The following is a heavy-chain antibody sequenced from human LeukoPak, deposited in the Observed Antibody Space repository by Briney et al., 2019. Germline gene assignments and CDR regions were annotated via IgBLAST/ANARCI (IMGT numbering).Heavy chain of an antibody. CDR1: GGSISSYY. D-gene: IGHD3-10*01. Sequence: SETLSLTCTVSGGSISSYYWSWIRQPAGKGLEWIGRIYTSGSTNYNPSLKSRVTMSVDTSKNQFSLKLSSVTAADTAVYYCASMITMVRGVITYYFDYWGQGTLVTVSS. CDR2: IYTSGST. V-gene: IGHV4-4*07. J-gene: IGHJ4*02. CDR3: ASMITMVRGVITYYFDY.